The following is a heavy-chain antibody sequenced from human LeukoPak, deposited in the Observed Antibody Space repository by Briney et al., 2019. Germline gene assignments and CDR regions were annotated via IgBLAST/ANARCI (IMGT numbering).Heavy chain of an antibody. J-gene: IGHJ4*02. V-gene: IGHV4-38-2*01. CDR3: ASLIPIAARLYDY. Sequence: PETLSLTCAVSGYSISSGYYWGWIRQPPGKGLEWIGSIYHSGSTYYNPSLKSRVTISVDTSKNQFSLKLSSVTAADTAVYYCASLIPIAARLYDYWGQGTLVTVSS. CDR2: IYHSGST. CDR1: GYSISSGYY. D-gene: IGHD6-6*01.